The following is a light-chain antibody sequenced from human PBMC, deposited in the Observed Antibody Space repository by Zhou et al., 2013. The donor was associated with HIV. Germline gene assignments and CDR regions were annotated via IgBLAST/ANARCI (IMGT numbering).Light chain of an antibody. Sequence: SHELTQPPSVSVSPGQTASITCSGDKLGDKYACWYQQKPGQSPVLVIYQDSKRPSGIPERFSGSKSGNTATLTISGTQAMDESDYYCQAWDSSTVVFGGGTKLTVL. J-gene: IGLJ2*01. CDR1: KLGDKY. CDR2: QDS. V-gene: IGLV3-1*01. CDR3: QAWDSSTVV.